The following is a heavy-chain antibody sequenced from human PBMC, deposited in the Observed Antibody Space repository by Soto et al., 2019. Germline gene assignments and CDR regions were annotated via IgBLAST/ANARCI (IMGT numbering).Heavy chain of an antibody. V-gene: IGHV3-21*04. Sequence: GGSLRLSCAASGFTFSSYSMNWVRQAPGKGLEWVSSISSSSSNIYYADSVRGRFTISRHNSKNTLYLQMNSLRAEDTAVYYCASFPLANYYYYYMDVWGKGTTVTVSS. J-gene: IGHJ6*03. CDR1: GFTFSSYS. CDR2: ISSSSSNI. CDR3: ASFPLANYYYYYMDV.